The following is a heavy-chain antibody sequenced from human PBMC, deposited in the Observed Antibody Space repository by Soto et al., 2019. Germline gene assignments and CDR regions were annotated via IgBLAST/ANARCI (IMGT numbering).Heavy chain of an antibody. V-gene: IGHV4-4*02. D-gene: IGHD3-9*01. J-gene: IGHJ4*02. CDR1: GGSIISSNW. CDR3: ARGHELRYFDWLSKKEYYFDY. Sequence: SETLSPTCAVSGGSIISSNWWSWVRQPPGKGLEWIGEIYHSGSTNYNPSLKSRVTISVDKSKNQFSLKLSSVTAADTAVYYCARGHELRYFDWLSKKEYYFDYWGQGTLVTVSS. CDR2: IYHSGST.